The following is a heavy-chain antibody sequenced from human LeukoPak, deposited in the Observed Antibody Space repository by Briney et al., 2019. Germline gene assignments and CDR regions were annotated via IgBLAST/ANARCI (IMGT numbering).Heavy chain of an antibody. D-gene: IGHD3-22*01. CDR2: IIPIFGTA. J-gene: IGHJ4*02. Sequence: SVKVSCKASGGTFSSYAISWVRQAPGQGLEWMGGIIPIFGTANYSQKFQGRVTITADESTSTAYMELSSLRSEDTAVYYCARASSNYYDSSGYYPLDYWGQGTLVTVSS. CDR1: GGTFSSYA. CDR3: ARASSNYYDSSGYYPLDY. V-gene: IGHV1-69*13.